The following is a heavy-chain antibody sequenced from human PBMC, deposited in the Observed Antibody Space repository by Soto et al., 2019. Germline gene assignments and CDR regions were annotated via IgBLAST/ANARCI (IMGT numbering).Heavy chain of an antibody. V-gene: IGHV3-53*01. CDR1: GFTVSNNF. CDR3: TKGKGYRIDY. D-gene: IGHD5-12*01. J-gene: IGHJ4*02. CDR2: IHTGGST. Sequence: EVQLVESGGSLIQPGGSLRLSCAASGFTVSNNFIHWVRQAPGKGLEWVSVIHTGGSTYYADSVKGRFTISRDNSKNTLYLQMNSLRAEDTAVYYCTKGKGYRIDYWGQGTLVTVSS.